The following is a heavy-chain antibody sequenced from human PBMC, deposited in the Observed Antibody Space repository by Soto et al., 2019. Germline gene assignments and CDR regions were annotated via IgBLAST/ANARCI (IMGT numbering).Heavy chain of an antibody. CDR2: INHSGST. CDR3: ARRDYSTSCLGTLDH. CDR1: GGSVSSGSYY. J-gene: IGHJ4*02. D-gene: IGHD6-6*01. Sequence: SETLSLTCTVSGGSVSSGSYYWSWIRQPPGKGLEWIGEINHSGSTNYNPSLKSRVTISVDTSKNQFSLKLSSVTAADTAVYYCARRDYSTSCLGTLDHWGPGILVTVS. V-gene: IGHV4-61*01.